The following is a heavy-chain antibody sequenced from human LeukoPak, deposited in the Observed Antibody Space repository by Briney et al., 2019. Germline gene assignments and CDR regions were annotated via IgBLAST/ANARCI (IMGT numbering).Heavy chain of an antibody. D-gene: IGHD2-2*01. Sequence: GESLKISCKCSGYSFTSYWIGWVRQMPGKGLEWMGIIYPGDSDTRYSPSFQGQVTISVDKSISTAYLQWSSLKASDTAIYYCAKIDRQYCSRTSCYALDYWGQGTQVTVSS. J-gene: IGHJ4*02. V-gene: IGHV5-51*01. CDR1: GYSFTSYW. CDR3: AKIDRQYCSRTSCYALDY. CDR2: IYPGDSDT.